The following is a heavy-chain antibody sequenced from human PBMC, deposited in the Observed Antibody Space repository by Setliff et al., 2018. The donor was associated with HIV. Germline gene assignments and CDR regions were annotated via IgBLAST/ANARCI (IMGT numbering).Heavy chain of an antibody. CDR3: TTDLTSAGLYYYYMDV. CDR1: GFTFNNAW. J-gene: IGHJ6*03. D-gene: IGHD6-13*01. Sequence: PGGSLRLSCAASGFTFNNAWMNWVRQAPGKGLEWVSRIKSKTDGGTTGYAAPVKGRFTISRDDSENTLYLQMSSLKTEDTAVYYCTTDLTSAGLYYYYMDVWGKGTTVTVSS. CDR2: IKSKTDGGTT. V-gene: IGHV3-15*07.